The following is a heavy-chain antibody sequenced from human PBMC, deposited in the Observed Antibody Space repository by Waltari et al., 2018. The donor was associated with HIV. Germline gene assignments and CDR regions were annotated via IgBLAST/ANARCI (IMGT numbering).Heavy chain of an antibody. CDR1: GDSISSYY. J-gene: IGHJ4*02. Sequence: QVQLQESGPGLVKPSETLSLTCTVSGDSISSYYWIWIRQPPGKGLEWIGYIHYSGRTNYNPSLKSRVTISIDTSKNQFSLNLNSVTAADTAVYYCAISRGQGRYFDYWGQGTLVTVSS. CDR3: AISRGQGRYFDY. V-gene: IGHV4-59*01. CDR2: IHYSGRT.